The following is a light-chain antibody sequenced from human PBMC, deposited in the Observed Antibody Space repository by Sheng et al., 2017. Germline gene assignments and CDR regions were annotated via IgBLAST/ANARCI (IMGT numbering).Light chain of an antibody. V-gene: IGLV6-57*01. CDR2: EDN. Sequence: FMLTQTHSVSESPGKTVTISCTRSSGSIASNYVQWYQQRPGSSPTTVIYEDNQRPSGVPDRFSGSIDSSSNSASLTISGLQTEDEADYYCQSYDSSGYVVFGGGTKLTVL. CDR3: QSYDSSGYVV. J-gene: IGLJ2*01. CDR1: SGSIASNY.